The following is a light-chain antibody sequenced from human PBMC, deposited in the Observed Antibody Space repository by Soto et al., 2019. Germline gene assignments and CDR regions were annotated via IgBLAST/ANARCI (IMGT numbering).Light chain of an antibody. V-gene: IGLV3-21*02. Sequence: SYELTQPPSVSVAPGQTARITCGGNNIGSKSVHWYQQKPGQAPVLVVYDDSDRPSGIPEGFSGSNSGNTATLTISRVEAGDEAAYYCQVWDSSSDHVVFGGGTKLTVL. J-gene: IGLJ2*01. CDR1: NIGSKS. CDR2: DDS. CDR3: QVWDSSSDHVV.